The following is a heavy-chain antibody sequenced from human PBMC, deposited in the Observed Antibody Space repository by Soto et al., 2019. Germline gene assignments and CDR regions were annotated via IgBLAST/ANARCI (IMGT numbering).Heavy chain of an antibody. Sequence: EVQLVESGGGLVQPGGSLRLSCAASGFTFSSYEMTWVRQAPGKGLEWVSYIRSSGSTIYYADSVKGRFTISRDKAKNPLYLKMNSLRVEDPAVYYCGRQSLVMSFDSWGQGTLGNVSS. V-gene: IGHV3-48*03. CDR2: IRSSGSTI. CDR3: GRQSLVMSFDS. J-gene: IGHJ4*02. CDR1: GFTFSSYE. D-gene: IGHD3-9*01.